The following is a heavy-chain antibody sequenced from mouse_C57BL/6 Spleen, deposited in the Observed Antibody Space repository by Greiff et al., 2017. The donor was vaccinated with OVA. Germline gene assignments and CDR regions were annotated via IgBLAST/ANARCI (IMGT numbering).Heavy chain of an antibody. CDR2: IDPSDSYT. Sequence: QVQLQQPGAELVKPGASVKLSCKASGYTFTSYWMQWVKQRPGQGLEWIGEIDPSDSYTNYNQKFKGKATLTVDTSSSTAYMQLSSLTSEDSAVYYCARSDSNYRFDYWGQGTTLTVSS. J-gene: IGHJ2*01. V-gene: IGHV1-50*01. D-gene: IGHD2-5*01. CDR3: ARSDSNYRFDY. CDR1: GYTFTSYW.